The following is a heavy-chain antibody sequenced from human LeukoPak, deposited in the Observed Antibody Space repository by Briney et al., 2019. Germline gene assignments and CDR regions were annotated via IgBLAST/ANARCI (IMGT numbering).Heavy chain of an antibody. V-gene: IGHV3-49*04. Sequence: RPLRLSCTASGFPYGDYAMSWARQAPGRGLEGVGFLTSKAYGGTTEYAASVKRRFTISRDDSKSIADLQMNSLKTEDTAVYYCTRSPEYYEFWSGSDYWGQGTLVTVSS. CDR2: LTSKAYGGTT. CDR1: GFPYGDYA. J-gene: IGHJ4*02. D-gene: IGHD3-3*01. CDR3: TRSPEYYEFWSGSDY.